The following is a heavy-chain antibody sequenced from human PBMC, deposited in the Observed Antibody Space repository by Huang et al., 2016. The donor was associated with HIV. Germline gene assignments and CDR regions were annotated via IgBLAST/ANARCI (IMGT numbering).Heavy chain of an antibody. CDR1: RFTFSKFA. D-gene: IGHD3-22*01. V-gene: IGHV3-30*18. CDR3: TKGHYYDTNGYVAFDI. Sequence: QVQLVESGGGVVWPGRSLRLSCAASRFTFSKFAMHWVRQAPGKGLEWMAVISYDGSSKHYADSVTGRLTISRDNSNNTLYLQMNSLTVEDTAVYYCTKGHYYDTNGYVAFDIWGQGTMVTVSS. CDR2: ISYDGSSK. J-gene: IGHJ3*02.